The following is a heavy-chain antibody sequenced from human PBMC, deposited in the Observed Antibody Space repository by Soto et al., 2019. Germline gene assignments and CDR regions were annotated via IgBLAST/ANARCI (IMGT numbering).Heavy chain of an antibody. J-gene: IGHJ4*02. CDR3: VRGYSGYELDYFDS. CDR1: GFTFSDCS. Sequence: PGGSLRLSCAASGFTFSDCSMSWIRQAPGKGLEWISYITYSGGAVYYADSVKGRFTISRDSAKNSLYLQMNSLRDEDTAVYYCVRGYSGYELDYFDSWGQGTLVTVSS. D-gene: IGHD5-12*01. V-gene: IGHV3-11*01. CDR2: ITYSGGAV.